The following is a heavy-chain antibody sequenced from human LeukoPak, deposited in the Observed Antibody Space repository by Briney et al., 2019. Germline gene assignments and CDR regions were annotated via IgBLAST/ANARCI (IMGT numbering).Heavy chain of an antibody. CDR1: GFTFSSYA. J-gene: IGHJ4*02. V-gene: IGHV3-23*01. Sequence: GGSLRLSCAASGFTFSSYAMSWVRQAPGKGLEWVSSISNSGGRTFYTDSVKGRFTISRDNSKITLYLQMNSLRAEDTAVYYCSKSFNGYESKPDYWGQGTLVTVSS. CDR2: ISNSGGRT. CDR3: SKSFNGYESKPDY. D-gene: IGHD5-12*01.